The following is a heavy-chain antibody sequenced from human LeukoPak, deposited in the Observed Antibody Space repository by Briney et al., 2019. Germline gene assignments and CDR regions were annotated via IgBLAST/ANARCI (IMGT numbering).Heavy chain of an antibody. CDR3: ATRCGGGCSPNLFDY. V-gene: IGHV4-34*01. Sequence: PSETLSLTCAVYGGSFSGYYWSWIRQPPGKGLEWIGEINHSGSTNYNPSLKSRVTISVDTSKNQFSLKLSSVTAADTAVYYCATRCGGGCSPNLFDYWGQGTLVTVSS. CDR2: INHSGST. D-gene: IGHD2-15*01. CDR1: GGSFSGYY. J-gene: IGHJ4*02.